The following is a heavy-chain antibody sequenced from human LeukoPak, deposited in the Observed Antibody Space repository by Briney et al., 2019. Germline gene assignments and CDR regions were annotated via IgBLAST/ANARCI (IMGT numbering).Heavy chain of an antibody. CDR3: VKDLSGSYTFDY. V-gene: IGHV3-64D*09. CDR1: GFTFSNYA. D-gene: IGHD1-26*01. J-gene: IGHJ4*02. Sequence: GSLRLSCSASGFTFSNYAMHWVRQAPGKGLEYVSGINDNGGTTHYADSVKGRFTISRDDSKNTLYLQMSGLRTDDTAMYHCVKDLSGSYTFDYWGQGTLVTVSS. CDR2: INDNGGTT.